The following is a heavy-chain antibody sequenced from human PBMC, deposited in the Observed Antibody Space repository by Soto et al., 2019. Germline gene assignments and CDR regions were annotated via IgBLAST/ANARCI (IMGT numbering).Heavy chain of an antibody. J-gene: IGHJ4*02. V-gene: IGHV4-39*01. D-gene: IGHD3-10*01. Sequence: ETLSLTCTVSGGSISSSSYYWGWIRQPPGKGLEWIGSIYYSGSTYYNPSLKSRVTISVDTSKNQFSLKLSSVTAADTAVYYCARNSKLLWFGEFLYWGQGTLVTVSS. CDR1: GGSISSSSYY. CDR3: ARNSKLLWFGEFLY. CDR2: IYYSGST.